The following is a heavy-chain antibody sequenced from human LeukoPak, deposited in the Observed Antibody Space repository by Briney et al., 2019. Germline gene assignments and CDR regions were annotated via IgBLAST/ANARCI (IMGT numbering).Heavy chain of an antibody. CDR3: ARDVAAPGGVYFDY. CDR1: GLTFRNYA. Sequence: GGSLRLSCAVSGLTFRNYAMTWVRQAPGKGLVWVSVIYTGGTTYYADSVKGRFTISRDNSKNTLYLQMNSLRAEDTAVYYCARDVAAPGGVYFDYWGQGTLVTVSS. CDR2: IYTGGTT. D-gene: IGHD3-16*01. J-gene: IGHJ4*02. V-gene: IGHV3-66*01.